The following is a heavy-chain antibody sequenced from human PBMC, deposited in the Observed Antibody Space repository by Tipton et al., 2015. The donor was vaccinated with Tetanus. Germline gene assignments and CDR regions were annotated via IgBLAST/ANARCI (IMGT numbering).Heavy chain of an antibody. CDR3: ARTATVTTSSLDS. D-gene: IGHD4-17*01. V-gene: IGHV4-34*01. Sequence: TLSLTCAVYSGSFSGYYWTWIRQPPGKGLEWIGEINHSGSTNYNPSLKSRVTISVGTSKNQFSLRFSSLTAADTAVYYCARTATVTTSSLDSWGQGTPVTVSS. J-gene: IGHJ4*02. CDR1: SGSFSGYY. CDR2: INHSGST.